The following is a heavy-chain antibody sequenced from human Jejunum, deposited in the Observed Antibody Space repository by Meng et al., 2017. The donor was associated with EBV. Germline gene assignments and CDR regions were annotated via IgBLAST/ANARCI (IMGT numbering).Heavy chain of an antibody. CDR2: MNPSSDDT. J-gene: IGHJ4*02. CDR1: GYTFTSND. V-gene: IGHV1-8*01. D-gene: IGHD6-13*01. Sequence: GYRVQSGCEGKKPGASVKVSCKASGYTFTSNDINWVRQATGQGLEWIGWMNPSSDDTGFAQKFQGRVTVTRDNSINTAYMELSSLTSDDTAVYYCARAVGAAGSMVNFDYWGQGTLVTVSS. CDR3: ARAVGAAGSMVNFDY.